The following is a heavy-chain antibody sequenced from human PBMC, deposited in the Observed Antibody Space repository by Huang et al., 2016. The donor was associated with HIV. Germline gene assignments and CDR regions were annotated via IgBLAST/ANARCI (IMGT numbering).Heavy chain of an antibody. CDR1: GSIFSNFG. CDR3: AKESRWFSDFDQ. V-gene: IGHV3-30*18. J-gene: IGHJ5*02. CDR2: MSYDGRSD. Sequence: QVQLVESGGGVVQPGTSLRLSCAASGSIFSNFGMHWVRQAPGKGLEWVAVMSYDGRSDRYSDSVKGRFTISRDNDKNTLSLEMNRLRHDDTAVYYCAKESRWFSDFDQWGQGTLVTVSS. D-gene: IGHD2-15*01.